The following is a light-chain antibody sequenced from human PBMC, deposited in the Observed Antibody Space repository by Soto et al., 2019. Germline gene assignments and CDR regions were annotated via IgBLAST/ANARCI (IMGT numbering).Light chain of an antibody. CDR2: DAS. J-gene: IGKJ1*01. Sequence: EIVMTQSPATLSVSPGERATLSCRASQSVDSNLAWYQQKPGQPPRLLIYDASTRATGIPARISGSGSGTEFTLTISSLQSEDFAVYYCQQYNNLRTFGQGTKVEIK. V-gene: IGKV3-15*01. CDR3: QQYNNLRT. CDR1: QSVDSN.